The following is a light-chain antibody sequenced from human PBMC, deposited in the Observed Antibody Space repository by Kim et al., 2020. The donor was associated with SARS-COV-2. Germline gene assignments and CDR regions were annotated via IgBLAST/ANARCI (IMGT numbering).Light chain of an antibody. CDR1: SLRSYY. CDR2: GKN. V-gene: IGLV3-19*01. J-gene: IGLJ2*01. CDR3: NSRDSNDNVV. Sequence: VALGQTVSITCQGDSLRSYYATWYQQKPGQAPILVIYGKNNRPSGIPDRFSGPSSGNTASLTITGTQAGDEADYYCNSRDSNDNVVFGGGTKLTVL.